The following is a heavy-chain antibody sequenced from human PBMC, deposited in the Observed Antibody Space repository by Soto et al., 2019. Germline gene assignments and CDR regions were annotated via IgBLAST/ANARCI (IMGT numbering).Heavy chain of an antibody. V-gene: IGHV3-48*03. CDR3: ARAGVTIFGVLLDPNGVDV. CDR2: ISSSGGSTK. CDR1: GFTFSSYE. J-gene: IGHJ6*02. Sequence: GGSLRLSGAASGFTFSSYEMNWGRQAPGKGLEWISYISSSGGSTKYYADSVKGRFTIARDNAKNSVYLQMNRLRAEDTAVYYCARAGVTIFGVLLDPNGVDVWGQGTKVTVSS. D-gene: IGHD3-3*01.